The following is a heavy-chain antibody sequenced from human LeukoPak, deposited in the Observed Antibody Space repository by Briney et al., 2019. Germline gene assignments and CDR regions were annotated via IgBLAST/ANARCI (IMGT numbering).Heavy chain of an antibody. D-gene: IGHD3-22*01. Sequence: SETLSLTCTVSGGSISSYYWSWIRQPPGKGLEWIGYIYTSGSTNYNPSLKSRVTISVDTSKNQFSLKLSSVTAADTAVYYCARRGSDYYDSSGGAFDIWGQGTMVTVSS. CDR2: IYTSGST. J-gene: IGHJ3*02. V-gene: IGHV4-4*09. CDR1: GGSISSYY. CDR3: ARRGSDYYDSSGGAFDI.